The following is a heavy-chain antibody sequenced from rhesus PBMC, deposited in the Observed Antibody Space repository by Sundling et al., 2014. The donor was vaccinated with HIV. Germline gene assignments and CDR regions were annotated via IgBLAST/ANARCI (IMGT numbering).Heavy chain of an antibody. CDR1: GASISGAYA. Sequence: QVQLQESGPGLVKPSETLSLTCGVSGASISGAYAWTWIRQSPGKGLEWIGHLFGSIGSTYYNPSLKSRVTISTDTSQNQFSLRLTSVTAADTAVYYCARDLHGTTDYWGQGVVVTVSS. V-gene: IGHV4-127*01. D-gene: IGHD4-29*01. CDR3: ARDLHGTTDY. CDR2: LFGSIGST. J-gene: IGHJ4*01.